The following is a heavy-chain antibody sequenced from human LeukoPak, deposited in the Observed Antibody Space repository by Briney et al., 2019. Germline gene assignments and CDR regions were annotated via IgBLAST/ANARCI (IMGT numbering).Heavy chain of an antibody. J-gene: IGHJ6*03. CDR3: AKGSYDYGDYGGYYYYYMDV. CDR2: ISGSGGST. V-gene: IGHV3-23*01. D-gene: IGHD4-17*01. CDR1: GFTFSSYA. Sequence: GGSLRLSCAASGFTFSSYAMSWVRQAPGKGLEWVSAISGSGGSTYYADSVKGRFTISRDNSKNTLYLQMNSLRAEDTAVYYCAKGSYDYGDYGGYYYYYMDVWGKGTTVTVSS.